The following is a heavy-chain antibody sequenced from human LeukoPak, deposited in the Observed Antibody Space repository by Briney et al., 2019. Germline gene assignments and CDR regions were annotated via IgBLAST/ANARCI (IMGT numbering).Heavy chain of an antibody. J-gene: IGHJ4*02. CDR1: GFTFSNYG. D-gene: IGHD3-3*01. CDR3: ARDPGYDFDY. V-gene: IGHV3-30*03. CDR2: ISYAGGNR. Sequence: GGSLRLSCAASGFTFSNYGMHWVRQAPGKGLECVAVISYAGGNRYYADSVKGRFTISRDNSKNTLYLEVNSLRAEDTAVYYCARDPGYDFDYWGQGTLVTVSS.